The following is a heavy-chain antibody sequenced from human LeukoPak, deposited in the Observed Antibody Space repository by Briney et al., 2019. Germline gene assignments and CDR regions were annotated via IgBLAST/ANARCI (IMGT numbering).Heavy chain of an antibody. CDR1: GYTFTSYD. Sequence: GASVKVSCKASGYTFTSYDINWVRQATGQGLEWMGWMNPNRGNTVYAQKFQGRVTMTRNNSISTAYMEMSSLRSEDTAVYYCARGTKLSQLLWFGELLYPPGKYGMDVWGQGTTVTVSS. D-gene: IGHD3-10*01. CDR3: ARGTKLSQLLWFGELLYPPGKYGMDV. CDR2: MNPNRGNT. V-gene: IGHV1-8*01. J-gene: IGHJ6*02.